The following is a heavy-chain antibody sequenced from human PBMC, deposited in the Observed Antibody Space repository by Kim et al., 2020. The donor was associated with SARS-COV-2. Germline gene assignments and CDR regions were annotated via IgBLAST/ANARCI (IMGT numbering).Heavy chain of an antibody. D-gene: IGHD1-26*01. CDR2: IYYSGST. CDR1: GGSISSSSYY. Sequence: SETLSLTCTVSGGSISSSSYYWGWIRQPPGKGLEWIGSIYYSGSTYYNPSLKSRVTISVDTSKNQFSLKLSSVTAADTAVYYCARQRDLVVGATTPGWYFDLWGRGTLVTVSS. CDR3: ARQRDLVVGATTPGWYFDL. V-gene: IGHV4-39*01. J-gene: IGHJ2*01.